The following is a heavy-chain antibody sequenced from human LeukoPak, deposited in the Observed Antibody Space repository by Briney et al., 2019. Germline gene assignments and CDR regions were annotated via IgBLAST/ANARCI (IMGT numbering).Heavy chain of an antibody. CDR3: ARRYCSGGSCFPRHFDF. CDR2: IYYSGGT. V-gene: IGHV4-59*08. J-gene: IGHJ4*02. D-gene: IGHD2-15*01. CDR1: GGSISSYY. Sequence: PSETLSLTCTVSGGSISSYYWTWIRQPPGKGLEWIGYIYYSGGTNYNPSLKSRVTISIDTTKNQFSLKLRSVTAAGTAVYYWARRYCSGGSCFPRHFDFWGQGALVTVSS.